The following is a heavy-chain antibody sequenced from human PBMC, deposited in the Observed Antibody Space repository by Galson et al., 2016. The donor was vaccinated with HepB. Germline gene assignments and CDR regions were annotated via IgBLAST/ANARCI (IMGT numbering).Heavy chain of an antibody. J-gene: IGHJ3*02. D-gene: IGHD1-1*01. CDR2: IRSRPYGETT. V-gene: IGHV3-49*03. CDR3: TKDWLVGTRWRGAFDI. CDR1: GFTFGDYA. Sequence: SLRLSCAASGFTFGDYAMNWLRQAPGKGLEWVGFIRSRPYGETTEYAASVKGRFSISRDDSKSIAYLQMNSLKIEDTAVYYCTKDWLVGTRWRGAFDIWGQGTVVTVSS.